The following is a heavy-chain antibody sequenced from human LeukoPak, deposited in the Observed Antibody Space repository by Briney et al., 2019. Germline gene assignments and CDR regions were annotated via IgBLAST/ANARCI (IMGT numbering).Heavy chain of an antibody. CDR1: GFTFSSYA. CDR2: ISYDGSNK. V-gene: IGHV3-30*04. J-gene: IGHJ4*02. D-gene: IGHD6-19*01. CDR3: ARDLKQWLVGYYFDY. Sequence: GGSLRLSCAASGFTFSSYAMHWVRQAPGKGLEWVAVISYDGSNKYYADSVKGRFTISRDNSKNTLYLQMNSLRAEDTAVYYCARDLKQWLVGYYFDYWGQGTLVTVSS.